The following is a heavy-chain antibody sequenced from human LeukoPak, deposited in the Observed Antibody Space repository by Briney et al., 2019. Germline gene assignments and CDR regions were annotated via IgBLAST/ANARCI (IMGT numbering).Heavy chain of an antibody. V-gene: IGHV4-38-2*02. Sequence: SETLSLTCTVSGYSISSGYYWGWIRQPPGKGLERIGSIYHSGRTYYNPSLKSRVTISVDTSKNQFSLKLSSVTAADTAVYYCARDSYGLFDYWGQGTLVTVSS. D-gene: IGHD5-18*01. J-gene: IGHJ4*02. CDR1: GYSISSGYY. CDR2: IYHSGRT. CDR3: ARDSYGLFDY.